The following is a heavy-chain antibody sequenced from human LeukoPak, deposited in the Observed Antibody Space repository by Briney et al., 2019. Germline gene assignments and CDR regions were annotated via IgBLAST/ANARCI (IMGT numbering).Heavy chain of an antibody. J-gene: IGHJ6*02. CDR3: ARQQSNWASGPGMDV. CDR2: IYYSGST. V-gene: IGHV4-39*01. Sequence: PSETLSLTCTVSGGSISTSTYYWGWIRQPPGKGLEWIGSIYYSGSTYYNPSLKSRVTISVDTSKNQFSLRLSSVTAADTAMYYCARQQSNWASGPGMDVWGQGTTATVSS. D-gene: IGHD7-27*01. CDR1: GGSISTSTYY.